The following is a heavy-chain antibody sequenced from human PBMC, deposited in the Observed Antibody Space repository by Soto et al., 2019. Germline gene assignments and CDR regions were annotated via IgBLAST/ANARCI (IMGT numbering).Heavy chain of an antibody. CDR3: ASAVGDPLCYLDY. D-gene: IGHD6-19*01. Sequence: QVQLQESGPGLVRPSEPLSLTCTVSSASISSSYGIWIRQSQGKGLERIGYTDYSGNTNYNPSLTRRVQITGATSKDQFSMRLSSVPAADTAVYSCASAVGDPLCYLDYWGQGTLVTVSS. V-gene: IGHV4-59*08. CDR2: TDYSGNT. CDR1: SASISSSY. J-gene: IGHJ4*02.